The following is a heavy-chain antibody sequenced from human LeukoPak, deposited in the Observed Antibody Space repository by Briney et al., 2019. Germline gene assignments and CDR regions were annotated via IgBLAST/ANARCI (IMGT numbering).Heavy chain of an antibody. Sequence: GGSLRLSCAASGFIFSSYGMSWVRQAPGKGLEWVGFIRSKAYGGTTEYAASVKGRFTISRDDSKTIAYLQMNSLKIEDTAVYYCTRDARVVPAARVYYYYYMDVWGKGTTVTISS. CDR2: IRSKAYGGTT. D-gene: IGHD2-2*01. CDR1: GFIFSSYG. J-gene: IGHJ6*03. V-gene: IGHV3-49*04. CDR3: TRDARVVPAARVYYYYYMDV.